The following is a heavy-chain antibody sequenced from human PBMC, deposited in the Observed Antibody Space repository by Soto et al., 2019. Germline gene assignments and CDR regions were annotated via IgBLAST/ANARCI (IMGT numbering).Heavy chain of an antibody. Sequence: PSETLSLTCTVSGGSISSYYWSWIRQPPGKGLEWIGYIYYSGSTNYNPSLKSRVTISVDTSKNQFSLKLSSVTAADTAVYYCARARRSNRWPEGNYYYGMDVWGQGTTVTVSS. CDR2: IYYSGST. V-gene: IGHV4-59*01. CDR3: ARARRSNRWPEGNYYYGMDV. CDR1: GGSISSYY. J-gene: IGHJ6*02. D-gene: IGHD3-10*01.